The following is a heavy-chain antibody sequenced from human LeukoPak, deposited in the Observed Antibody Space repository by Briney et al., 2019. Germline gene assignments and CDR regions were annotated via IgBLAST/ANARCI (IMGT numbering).Heavy chain of an antibody. V-gene: IGHV3-21*01. CDR3: AKGSGSHLDY. Sequence: PGRSLRLSCAASGFTFSSYAMSWVRQAPGKGLEWVSSISSSSSYIYYADSVKGRFTISRDNSKNTLYLQMNSLRAEDTAVYYCAKGSGSHLDYWGQGTLVTVSS. CDR2: ISSSSSYI. CDR1: GFTFSSYA. J-gene: IGHJ4*02. D-gene: IGHD1-26*01.